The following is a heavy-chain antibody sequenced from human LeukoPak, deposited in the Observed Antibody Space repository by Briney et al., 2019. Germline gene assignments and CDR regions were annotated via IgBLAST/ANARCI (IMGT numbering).Heavy chain of an antibody. CDR3: ARGVKVALYWYFDL. CDR1: GGSISSGGYY. J-gene: IGHJ2*01. D-gene: IGHD2-15*01. CDR2: IYYSGST. Sequence: SETLSLTCTVSGGSISSGGYYWSWIRQHPGKGLEWIGYIYYSGSTYCNPSLKSRVTISVDTSKNQFSLKLSSVTAADTAVYYCARGVKVALYWYFDLWGRGTLVTVSS. V-gene: IGHV4-31*03.